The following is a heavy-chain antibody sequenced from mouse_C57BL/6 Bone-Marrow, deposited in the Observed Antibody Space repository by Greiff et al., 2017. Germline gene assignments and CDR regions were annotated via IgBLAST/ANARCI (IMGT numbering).Heavy chain of an antibody. CDR2: IDPSDSYT. J-gene: IGHJ1*03. CDR1: GYTFTSYW. Sequence: QVQLQQSGAELVMPGASVKLSCKASGYTFTSYWMHWVKQRPGQGLEWIGEIDPSDSYTNYNQKFKGKSTLTVDKSSSTAYMQLSSLTSEDSAVYYCARSHYGSSYDWYFDVWGTGTTVTVSS. CDR3: ARSHYGSSYDWYFDV. D-gene: IGHD1-1*01. V-gene: IGHV1-69*01.